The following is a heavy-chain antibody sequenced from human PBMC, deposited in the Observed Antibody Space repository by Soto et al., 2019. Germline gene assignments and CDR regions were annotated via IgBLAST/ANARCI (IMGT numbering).Heavy chain of an antibody. CDR3: AKSQLSYSSGWDYLDY. Sequence: EVQLLESGGGLVQPGGSLRLSCAASGFTFSSYAMSWVRQAPGKGLEWVSAISGSGGSTYYADSVKGRCTISRDNIKNTMYQQIDSLRAEDTDVYYCAKSQLSYSSGWDYLDYWVQGTLVTVSS. J-gene: IGHJ4*02. D-gene: IGHD6-19*01. CDR2: ISGSGGST. CDR1: GFTFSSYA. V-gene: IGHV3-23*01.